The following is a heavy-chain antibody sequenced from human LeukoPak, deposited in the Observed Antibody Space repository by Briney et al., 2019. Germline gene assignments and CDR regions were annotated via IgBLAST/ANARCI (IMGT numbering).Heavy chain of an antibody. J-gene: IGHJ6*03. CDR1: GYTFTSYA. CDR2: INTNTGNP. V-gene: IGHV7-4-1*02. Sequence: ASVKVSCKASGYTFTSYAMNWVRQAPGQGLEWMGWINTNTGNPTYAQGFTGRFVFSLDTSFSTAYLQISSLKAEDTAVYYCARAPSSQPTRTYYYYYMDVWGKGTTVTVSS. CDR3: ARAPSSQPTRTYYYYYMDV. D-gene: IGHD2-2*01.